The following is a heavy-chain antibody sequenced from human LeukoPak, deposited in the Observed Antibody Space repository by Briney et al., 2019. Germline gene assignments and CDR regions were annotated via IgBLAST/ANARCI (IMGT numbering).Heavy chain of an antibody. J-gene: IGHJ4*02. CDR1: GGYLSSYY. CDR3: ASGGAYSSSDY. D-gene: IGHD6-6*01. V-gene: IGHV4-59*01. Sequence: SETLSLTCTVSGGYLSSYYWRWIRQPPGKGLEWIGYIYYSVSTNSNPSLKSRVNISVDTSKNQFSLKLSSVTAADTAVYYCASGGAYSSSDYWGQGTLVTVSS. CDR2: IYYSVST.